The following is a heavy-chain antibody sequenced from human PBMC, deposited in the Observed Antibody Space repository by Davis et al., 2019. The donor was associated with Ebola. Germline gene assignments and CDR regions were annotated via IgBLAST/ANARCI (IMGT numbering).Heavy chain of an antibody. J-gene: IGHJ4*02. V-gene: IGHV5-51*01. D-gene: IGHD3-10*01. CDR3: AREALVVRGAFDY. Sequence: GESLKISCKGSGYSFTSYWIGWVRQMPGRGLEWMGIIYPGDSDTRYSPSFQGQVTISADKSISTAYLQWSSLKASDTAMYYCAREALVVRGAFDYWGQGTLVTVSS. CDR2: IYPGDSDT. CDR1: GYSFTSYW.